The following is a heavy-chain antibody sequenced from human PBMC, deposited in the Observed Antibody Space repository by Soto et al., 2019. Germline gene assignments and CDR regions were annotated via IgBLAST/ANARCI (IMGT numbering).Heavy chain of an antibody. CDR1: GGTFSTCG. V-gene: IGHV1-69*13. CDR3: AKSAPMDAGDKYYYDF. CDR2: IIPFFGTA. J-gene: IGHJ4*02. Sequence: ASVKVSCKASGGTFSTCGISWVRQARGQGLEWMGGIIPFFGTARYSQKFEDRITITADESTNTVYMDLRSLTSEDTAIYYCAKSAPMDAGDKYYYDFWGQGALVTVSS. D-gene: IGHD4-17*01.